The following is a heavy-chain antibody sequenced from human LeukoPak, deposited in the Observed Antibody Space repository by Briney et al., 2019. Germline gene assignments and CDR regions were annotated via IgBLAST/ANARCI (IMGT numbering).Heavy chain of an antibody. Sequence: SETLSLTCTVSGGSISSYYWGWIRQPPGKGLEWIGSIYYSGSTYYNPSLKSRVTISVDTSKNQFSLKLSSVTAADTAVYYCAQWAAAGTGAFDIWGQGTMVTVSS. V-gene: IGHV4-39*07. CDR2: IYYSGST. J-gene: IGHJ3*02. CDR3: AQWAAAGTGAFDI. D-gene: IGHD6-13*01. CDR1: GGSISSYY.